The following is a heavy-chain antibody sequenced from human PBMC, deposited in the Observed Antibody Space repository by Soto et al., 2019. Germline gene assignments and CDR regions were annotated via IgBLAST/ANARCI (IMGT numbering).Heavy chain of an antibody. J-gene: IGHJ4*02. CDR1: GGSVSSSSYY. CDR2: IYYSGST. CDR3: ARTERVPGLGYDFWSGYSYFDY. V-gene: IGHV4-39*01. D-gene: IGHD3-3*01. Sequence: PSETLSLTCTVSGGSVSSSSYYWGWIRQPPGKGLEWIGSIYYSGSTYYNPSLKSRVTISVDTSKNQFSLKLSSVTAADTAVYYCARTERVPGLGYDFWSGYSYFDYWGQGTLVTVSS.